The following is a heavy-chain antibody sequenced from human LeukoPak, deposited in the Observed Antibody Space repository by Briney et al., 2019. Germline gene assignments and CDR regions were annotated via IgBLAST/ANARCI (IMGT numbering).Heavy chain of an antibody. CDR3: AKDPNYYDSSGLTYYFDY. CDR2: ISGSGGST. J-gene: IGHJ4*02. Sequence: GGSLRLSCAASGFTFSSYAMSWVRQAPRKGLEWVSAISGSGGSTYYADSVKGRFTISRDNSKNTLYLQMNSLRAEDTAVYYCAKDPNYYDSSGLTYYFDYWGQGTLVTASS. V-gene: IGHV3-23*01. CDR1: GFTFSSYA. D-gene: IGHD3-22*01.